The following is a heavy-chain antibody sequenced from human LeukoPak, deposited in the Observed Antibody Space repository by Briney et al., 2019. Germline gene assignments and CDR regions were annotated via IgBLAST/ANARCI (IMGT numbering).Heavy chain of an antibody. CDR2: ISSSSSYI. Sequence: GGSLRLSCAASGFTFSSYSMNWVRQAPGKRLEWVSSISSSSSYIYYADSVKGRFTISRDNAKNSLYLQMNSLRAENTAVYYCAVKSGSYSNWFDPWGQGTLVTVSS. V-gene: IGHV3-21*01. D-gene: IGHD1-26*01. CDR3: AVKSGSYSNWFDP. J-gene: IGHJ5*02. CDR1: GFTFSSYS.